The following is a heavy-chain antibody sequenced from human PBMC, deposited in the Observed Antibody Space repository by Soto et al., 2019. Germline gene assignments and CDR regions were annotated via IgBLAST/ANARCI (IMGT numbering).Heavy chain of an antibody. CDR2: IWYDGSNK. D-gene: IGHD5-12*01. CDR1: GLTFRNFG. V-gene: IGHV3-33*01. CDR3: ARDVDILGGASPKNYAMEV. J-gene: IGHJ6*02. Sequence: QVRLVESGGGVVQPGRSLRLSCSASGLTFRNFGFHWVRQAPGKGLEWVALIWYDGSNKYYAESLKGRVSIYRDNSKNNLYLEMKSLRWEDTAVYYCARDVDILGGASPKNYAMEVWGQGTTVTVSS.